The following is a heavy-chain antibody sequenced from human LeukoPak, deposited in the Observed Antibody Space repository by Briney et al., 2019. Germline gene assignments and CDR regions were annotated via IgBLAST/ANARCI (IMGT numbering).Heavy chain of an antibody. D-gene: IGHD1-26*01. J-gene: IGHJ4*02. V-gene: IGHV3-20*04. CDR2: INWNGGST. Sequence: GGSLRLSCAASGFTFDDYGMSWVRQAPGKGLEWVSGINWNGGSTGYADSVKGRFTISRDNANNTLYLQMNSLRAEDTAVYYCARNSGSNRPVDCWGQGTLVAVSS. CDR1: GFTFDDYG. CDR3: ARNSGSNRPVDC.